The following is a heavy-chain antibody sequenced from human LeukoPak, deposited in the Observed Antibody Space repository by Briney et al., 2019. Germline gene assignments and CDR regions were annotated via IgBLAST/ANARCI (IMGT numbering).Heavy chain of an antibody. CDR1: GFTLSDYY. CDR2: INHSGST. CDR3: ARGGYSYGYGY. J-gene: IGHJ4*02. Sequence: GSLRLSCAASGFTLSDYYMSWIRQPPGKGLEWIGEINHSGSTNYNPSLKSRVTISVDTSKNQFSLKLSSVTAADTAVYYCARGGYSYGYGYWGQGTLVTVSS. V-gene: IGHV4-34*01. D-gene: IGHD5-18*01.